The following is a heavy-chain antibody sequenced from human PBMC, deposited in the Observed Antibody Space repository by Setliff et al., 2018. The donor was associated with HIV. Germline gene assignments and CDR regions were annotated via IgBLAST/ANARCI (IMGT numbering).Heavy chain of an antibody. CDR2: VHYSGNT. J-gene: IGHJ6*03. D-gene: IGHD6-6*01. V-gene: IGHV4-39*02. Sequence: NPSETLSLTCTLFGGSISTVTYYWAWIRQPPGKGLEGFGNVHYSGNTYYTSSLQSRVIISADTSKSQFYLRLSSVTAADTGVYYCARVRGYSSSSRDFYYHNMEVWGKGTTVTVSS. CDR1: GGSISTVTYY. CDR3: ARVRGYSSSSRDFYYHNMEV.